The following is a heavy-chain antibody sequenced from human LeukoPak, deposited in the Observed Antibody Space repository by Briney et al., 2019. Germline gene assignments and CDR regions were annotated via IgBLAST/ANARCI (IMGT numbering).Heavy chain of an antibody. CDR1: GFTFDDYA. CDR3: AKDRGGHGGYYYYGMDV. V-gene: IGHV3-9*01. J-gene: IGHJ6*02. D-gene: IGHD4-23*01. Sequence: GGSLRLSCAASGFTFDDYAMHWVQQAPGKGLEWDSGISWNSGSIGYADSVKGRFTISRDNAKNSLYLQMNSLRAEDTALYYCAKDRGGHGGYYYYGMDVWGQGTTVTVSS. CDR2: ISWNSGSI.